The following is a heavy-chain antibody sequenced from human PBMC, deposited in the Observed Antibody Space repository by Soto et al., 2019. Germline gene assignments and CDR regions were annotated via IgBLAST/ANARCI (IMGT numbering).Heavy chain of an antibody. J-gene: IGHJ4*02. CDR1: PGTFITYA. Sequence: SGKVSFQASPGTFITYAIDWVRQAPGQGLEWMGGIIPLFGTAKYAQNFQGRITITADESTNTAYMELRSLRSQDTAVYYCARGVHYDSSGYYYFYWGQGTLVTVSS. D-gene: IGHD3-22*01. V-gene: IGHV1-69*13. CDR3: ARGVHYDSSGYYYFY. CDR2: IIPLFGTA.